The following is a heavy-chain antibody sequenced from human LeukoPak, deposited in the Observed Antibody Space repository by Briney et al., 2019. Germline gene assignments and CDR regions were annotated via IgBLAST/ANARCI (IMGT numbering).Heavy chain of an antibody. D-gene: IGHD3-10*01. CDR3: ARDASGSYTFDY. Sequence: GGSLRLSCAASGFIFSSYVMGWVRQAPGKGLEWVSSISVGGGDTFASDSVKGRFTITRDNSKNTLYLQMNSLRAEDTAVYYCARDASGSYTFDYWGQGTLVTVSS. V-gene: IGHV3-23*01. CDR1: GFIFSSYV. J-gene: IGHJ4*02. CDR2: ISVGGGDT.